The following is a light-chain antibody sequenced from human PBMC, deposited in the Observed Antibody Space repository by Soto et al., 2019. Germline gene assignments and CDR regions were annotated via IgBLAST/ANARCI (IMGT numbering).Light chain of an antibody. CDR3: QQYGSYWT. CDR1: QSVSSSY. V-gene: IGKV3-20*01. Sequence: EIVLTQSPGTLSLSPGERATLSCRASQSVSSSYLAWYQQKPGQAPRLLIYRASSRATGIPDRFSGSWSGTDFTLNISRLEPEDFAVYYCQQYGSYWTFGQGTKVEIK. CDR2: RAS. J-gene: IGKJ1*01.